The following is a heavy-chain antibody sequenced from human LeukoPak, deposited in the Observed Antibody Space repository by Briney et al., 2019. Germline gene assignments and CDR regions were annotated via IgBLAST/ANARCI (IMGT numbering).Heavy chain of an antibody. Sequence: PGGSLRLSCAASGFTVSSNYMSWVRQAPGKGLQWVSVIYSGGSTYYADSVKGRFTISRDNSKNTLYLQMNSLRAEDTAVYYCARDPHCSGGSCYSVKDAFDIWGQGTMVTVSS. CDR3: ARDPHCSGGSCYSVKDAFDI. D-gene: IGHD2-15*01. J-gene: IGHJ3*02. CDR2: IYSGGST. CDR1: GFTVSSNY. V-gene: IGHV3-66*01.